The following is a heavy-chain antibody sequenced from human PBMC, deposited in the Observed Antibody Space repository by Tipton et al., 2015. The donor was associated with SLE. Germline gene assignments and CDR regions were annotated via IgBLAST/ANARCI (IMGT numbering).Heavy chain of an antibody. CDR2: MNPNSSNT. CDR3: ARGGYSSKRCWFDP. D-gene: IGHD6-13*01. V-gene: IGHV1-8*01. CDR1: GYTFTSYD. Sequence: QLVQSGAEVKKPGASVKVSCKASGYTFTSYDINWVRQATGQGLEWMRWMNPNSSNTGYAQKFQGRVTMTRNTSISSAYMELSSLRSEDTDVYYCARGGYSSKRCWFDPWGQGTLVTVSS. J-gene: IGHJ5*02.